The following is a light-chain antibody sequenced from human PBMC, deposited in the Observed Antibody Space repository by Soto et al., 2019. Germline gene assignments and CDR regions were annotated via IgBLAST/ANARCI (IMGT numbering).Light chain of an antibody. CDR3: QQYNSYSPEA. Sequence: IQMTQSPSTLSSSVGDRVTITCRASQRISTWLAWYQQKPGKVPKLLIYDASSLESGVPSRFSGSGSGTEFTLTISSLQPDDFATYYCQQYNSYSPEAFGQGTKVDI. J-gene: IGKJ1*01. CDR2: DAS. V-gene: IGKV1-5*01. CDR1: QRISTW.